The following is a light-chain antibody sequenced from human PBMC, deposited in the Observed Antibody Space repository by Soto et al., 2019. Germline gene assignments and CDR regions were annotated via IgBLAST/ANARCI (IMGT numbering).Light chain of an antibody. CDR2: DAS. Sequence: EIVLTQSPGTLSLSPGERATLSCRASQSVSSSYLAWYQQKPGQAPRLLNYDASSRATGIPDRFSGSGSGTDFTLTISRLEPEDFAVYYCQQYGSSPRTFGQGTKVEIK. V-gene: IGKV3-20*01. CDR1: QSVSSSY. J-gene: IGKJ1*01. CDR3: QQYGSSPRT.